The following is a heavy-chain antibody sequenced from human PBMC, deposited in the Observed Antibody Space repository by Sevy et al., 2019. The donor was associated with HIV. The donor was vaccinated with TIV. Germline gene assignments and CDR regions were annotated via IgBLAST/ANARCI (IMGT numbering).Heavy chain of an antibody. CDR3: TTDATRSAYCSGGSCQGY. CDR1: GFTFSNAW. J-gene: IGHJ4*02. CDR2: IKSKADGGTT. D-gene: IGHD2-15*01. V-gene: IGHV3-15*01. Sequence: GGSLRLSCAASGFTFSNAWMSWVRQAPGKGLEWVGRIKSKADGGTTDYAAPVKGRFTIPREDSKNKLYLQMNSLKTEDTAVYYCTTDATRSAYCSGGSCQGYWGQGTLVTVSS.